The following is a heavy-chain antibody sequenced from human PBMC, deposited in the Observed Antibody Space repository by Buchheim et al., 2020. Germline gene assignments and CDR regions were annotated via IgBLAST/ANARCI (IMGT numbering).Heavy chain of an antibody. CDR3: ARAVDLLRYFDWPAQFDY. CDR2: IYYSGST. V-gene: IGHV4-30-4*01. Sequence: QVQLQESGPGLVKPSQTLSLTCTVSGGSISSGDYYWSWIRQPQGKGLEWIGYIYYSGSTYYNPSLKSRVTISVDTSKNQFSLKLSSVTAADTAVYYCARAVDLLRYFDWPAQFDYWGQGTL. J-gene: IGHJ4*02. D-gene: IGHD3-9*01. CDR1: GGSISSGDYY.